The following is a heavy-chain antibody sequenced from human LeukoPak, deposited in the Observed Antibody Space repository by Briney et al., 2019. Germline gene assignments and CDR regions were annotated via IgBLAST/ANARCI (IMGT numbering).Heavy chain of an antibody. Sequence: KASETLSLTCAVYGGSFSGYYWSWIRQPPGKGLEWVSSISSSSSYIYYADSVKGRFTISRDNAKNSLYLQMNSLRAEDTAVYYCARDSVRRGDAFDIWGQGTMVTVSS. CDR2: ISSSSSYI. CDR3: ARDSVRRGDAFDI. D-gene: IGHD3-10*01. J-gene: IGHJ3*02. CDR1: GGSFSGYY. V-gene: IGHV3-21*01.